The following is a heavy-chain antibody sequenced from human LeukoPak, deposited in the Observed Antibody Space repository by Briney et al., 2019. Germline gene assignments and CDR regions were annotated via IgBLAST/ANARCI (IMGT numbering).Heavy chain of an antibody. V-gene: IGHV4-39*01. Sequence: SETLSLTCAVSGGSISSSSYFWGWIRQPPGKGLEWIGSIFYSGSTYYNPSLNSRVTISIDTSKNQFSLRLSSVTAADTAVYYCARQMNTVTADYWGQGTLVTVSS. CDR3: ARQMNTVTADY. CDR2: IFYSGST. CDR1: GGSISSSSYF. D-gene: IGHD4-17*01. J-gene: IGHJ4*02.